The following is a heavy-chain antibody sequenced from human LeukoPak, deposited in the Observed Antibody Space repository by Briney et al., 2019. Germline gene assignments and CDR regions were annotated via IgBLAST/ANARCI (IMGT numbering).Heavy chain of an antibody. J-gene: IGHJ6*03. CDR1: GFTFSTYS. Sequence: SGGSLRLSCAASGFTFSTYSMNWLRLAPGKGLEWVSSISPDSNYKYYVDSVKGRFTISRDNAKSSLYLQMNSLRAEDTAVYYCARDFPTRKGLTYYMDVWGKGTTVTVSS. V-gene: IGHV3-21*01. CDR3: ARDFPTRKGLTYYMDV. CDR2: ISPDSNYK.